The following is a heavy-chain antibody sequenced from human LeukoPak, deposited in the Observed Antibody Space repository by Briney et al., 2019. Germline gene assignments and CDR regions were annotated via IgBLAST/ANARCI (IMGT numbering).Heavy chain of an antibody. CDR2: INPNSGGT. V-gene: IGHV1-2*02. J-gene: IGHJ6*03. Sequence: ASVKVSCKASGYTFTGYYMHWVRQAPGQGLEWMGWINPNSGGTNYAQKFQGRVTMTRDTSISTAYMELSRLRSEDTAVYYCASFDYYDSSGYSGYYYYMDVWGKGTTVTVSS. CDR1: GYTFTGYY. CDR3: ASFDYYDSSGYSGYYYYMDV. D-gene: IGHD3-22*01.